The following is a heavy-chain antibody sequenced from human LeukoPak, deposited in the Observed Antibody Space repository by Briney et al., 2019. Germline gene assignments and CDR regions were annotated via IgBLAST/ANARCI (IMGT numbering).Heavy chain of an antibody. V-gene: IGHV3-64D*09. CDR1: GFTFSSYA. Sequence: GGSLRLSCSASGFTFSSYAMHWVRQAPGKGLEYVSAISSNGGSTYYADSVKGRFTISRDNSKNTLYLQMSSLRAEGTAVYYCVKDEGVAVAGSLDYWGQGTLVTVSS. J-gene: IGHJ4*02. CDR2: ISSNGGST. D-gene: IGHD6-19*01. CDR3: VKDEGVAVAGSLDY.